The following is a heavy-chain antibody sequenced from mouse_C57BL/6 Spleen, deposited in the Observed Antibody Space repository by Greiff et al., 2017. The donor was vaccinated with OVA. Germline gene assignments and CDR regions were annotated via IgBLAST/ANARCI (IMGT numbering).Heavy chain of an antibody. CDR2: ISYDGSN. CDR1: GYSITSGYY. D-gene: IGHD2-12*01. J-gene: IGHJ2*01. Sequence: ESGPGLVKPSQSLSLTCSVTGYSITSGYYWNWIRQFPGNKLEWMGYISYDGSNNYNPSLKNRISITRDTSKNQLFLKLNSVTTEDTATYYCARDRYDAFDYWGQGTTLTVSS. CDR3: ARDRYDAFDY. V-gene: IGHV3-6*01.